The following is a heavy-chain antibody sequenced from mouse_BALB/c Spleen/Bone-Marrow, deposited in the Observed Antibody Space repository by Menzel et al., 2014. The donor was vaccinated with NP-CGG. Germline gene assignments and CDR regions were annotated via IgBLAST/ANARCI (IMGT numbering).Heavy chain of an antibody. V-gene: IGHV5-9-2*01. D-gene: IGHD2-4*01. J-gene: IGHJ3*01. CDR1: GFTFNNYG. CDR3: ARHAYYDQTEVSFVY. Sequence: DVMLVESGGGLVESGGSLKLSCAASGFTFNNYGMSWVRQTPEKRLEWVATISGGGSYTFYPDSVRGRFTISRDNAKNDLYLQLSSLRSEDTALYYCARHAYYDQTEVSFVYWGQGTLVTVSA. CDR2: ISGGGSYT.